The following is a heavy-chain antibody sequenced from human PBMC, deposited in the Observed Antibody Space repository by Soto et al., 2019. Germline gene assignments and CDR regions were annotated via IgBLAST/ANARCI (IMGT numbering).Heavy chain of an antibody. V-gene: IGHV1-3*05. CDR1: GYTFTSYA. D-gene: IGHD3-22*01. CDR3: GRGSGPMIEWH. CDR2: INAGNGNT. J-gene: IGHJ4*02. Sequence: QVQLVQSGAEEKKPGASVKVSCKASGYTFTSYAMHWVRQAPGQRLEWMGWINAGNGNTKYSQKFQGRVTITRDTSASTAYMELSSLRSEDTAVYYCGRGSGPMIEWHWGQGTLVTVSS.